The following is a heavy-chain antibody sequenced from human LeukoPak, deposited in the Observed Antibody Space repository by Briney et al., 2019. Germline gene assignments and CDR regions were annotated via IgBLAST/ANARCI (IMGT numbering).Heavy chain of an antibody. D-gene: IGHD3-3*01. CDR2: ISAYNGNT. V-gene: IGHV1-18*04. J-gene: IGHJ4*02. Sequence: ASVKVPCKASGYTFTSYGISWVRQAPGQGLEWMGWISAYNGNTNYAQKLQGRVTMTTDTSTSTAYMELRSLRSDDTAVYYCARSIGPYYDFWSGYYGGYYFDYWGQGTLVTVSS. CDR1: GYTFTSYG. CDR3: ARSIGPYYDFWSGYYGGYYFDY.